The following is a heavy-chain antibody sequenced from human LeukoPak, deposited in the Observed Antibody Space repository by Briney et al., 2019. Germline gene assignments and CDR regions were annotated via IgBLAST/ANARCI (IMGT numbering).Heavy chain of an antibody. V-gene: IGHV3-23*01. CDR1: GFTFSSYA. J-gene: IGHJ6*02. Sequence: GGSLRLSCAASGFTFSSYAMSWVRQAPGEGLEWVSAISGSGGSTYYADSVKGRFTISRDNSKNTLYLQMNSLRAEDTAVYYCAKDPTNFRGVIWSSRAYYGMDVWGQGTTVTVSS. CDR2: ISGSGGST. D-gene: IGHD3-10*01. CDR3: AKDPTNFRGVIWSSRAYYGMDV.